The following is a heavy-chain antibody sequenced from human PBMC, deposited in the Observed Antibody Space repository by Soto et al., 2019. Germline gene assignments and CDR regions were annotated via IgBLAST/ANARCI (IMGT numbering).Heavy chain of an antibody. D-gene: IGHD7-27*01. V-gene: IGHV4-30-2*01. CDR1: GFSLSNARMG. J-gene: IGHJ5*02. CDR2: IYHSGST. CDR3: ARVPGP. Sequence: LVNPTETLTLTCTVSGFSLSNARMGVSWIRQPPGKGLEWIGYIYHSGSTYYNPSLKSRVTISADRSKNQFSLKLSSVTAADTAVYYCARVPGPWGQGTLVTVSS.